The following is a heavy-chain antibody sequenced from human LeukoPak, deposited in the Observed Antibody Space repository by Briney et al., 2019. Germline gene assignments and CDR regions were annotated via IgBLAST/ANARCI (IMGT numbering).Heavy chain of an antibody. CDR3: ASRKPYCGTGSCYETLDY. Sequence: ASVKVSCKASGYTFTSYGISWVRQAPGQGLEWMGWINTYNGNTNYAQKLQGRVTMTTDTSTSTAYMDLRSLRSDDTAVYYWASRKPYCGTGSCYETLDYWGQGTLVTVSS. CDR2: INTYNGNT. D-gene: IGHD2-15*01. J-gene: IGHJ4*02. CDR1: GYTFTSYG. V-gene: IGHV1-18*01.